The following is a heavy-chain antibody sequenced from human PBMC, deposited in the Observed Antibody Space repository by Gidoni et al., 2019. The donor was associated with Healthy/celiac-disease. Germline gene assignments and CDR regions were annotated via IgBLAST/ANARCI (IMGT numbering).Heavy chain of an antibody. CDR1: AFTFSSDA. D-gene: IGHD6-19*01. Sequence: EVQLLEAGGGLVQPGGSLRLSCEASAFTFSSDAMSWVRQAPGKVLEWVSAISGRGGSTYYADSVKGRFTISRDNSKNTLYLQMNSLRAEDTAVYYCAKGTGIAVAGTENYYYGMDVWGQGTTVTVSS. CDR3: AKGTGIAVAGTENYYYGMDV. CDR2: ISGRGGST. J-gene: IGHJ6*02. V-gene: IGHV3-23*01.